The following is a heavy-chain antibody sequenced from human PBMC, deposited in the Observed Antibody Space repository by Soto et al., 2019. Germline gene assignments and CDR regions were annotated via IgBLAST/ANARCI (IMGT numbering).Heavy chain of an antibody. J-gene: IGHJ4*02. D-gene: IGHD2-15*01. CDR3: ARSTAAIDY. CDR2: ISGSGDNT. Sequence: PGGSLRLSCAASGFTFSNYVMSWVRQAPGKGLEWVSSISGSGDNTYYADSVKGRFTISRDNSKNQFSLKLSSVTAADTAVYYCARSTAAIDYWGQGTLVTVSS. V-gene: IGHV3-23*01. CDR1: GFTFSNYV.